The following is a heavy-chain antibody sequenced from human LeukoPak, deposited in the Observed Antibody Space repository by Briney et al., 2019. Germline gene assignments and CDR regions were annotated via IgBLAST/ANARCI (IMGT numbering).Heavy chain of an antibody. CDR3: ARGADGYRQPGGF. Sequence: SETLSLTCTVSGGSISTYYRSWIRQPPGKGLEWIGYLSYSGITNYNPSFKSRVSISVDTSKNQCSLKLSSVTAADTAVHYCARGADGYRQPGGFWGQGTLVTVSS. D-gene: IGHD5-24*01. CDR2: LSYSGIT. J-gene: IGHJ4*02. V-gene: IGHV4-59*01. CDR1: GGSISTYY.